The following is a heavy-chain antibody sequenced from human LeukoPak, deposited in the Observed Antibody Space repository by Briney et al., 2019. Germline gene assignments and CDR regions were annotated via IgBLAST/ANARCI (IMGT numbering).Heavy chain of an antibody. CDR1: EFTFSRYS. J-gene: IGHJ4*02. Sequence: GGSLRLSCAASEFTFSRYSMNWVRQAPGKGLEWVSSISSTSSYIYYADSVKGRFTISRDNAKNSLYLQMNSLRAEDTAVYYCARDGGYCSGGSCYSLYYFDYWGQGTLVTVSS. V-gene: IGHV3-21*01. CDR3: ARDGGYCSGGSCYSLYYFDY. CDR2: ISSTSSYI. D-gene: IGHD2-15*01.